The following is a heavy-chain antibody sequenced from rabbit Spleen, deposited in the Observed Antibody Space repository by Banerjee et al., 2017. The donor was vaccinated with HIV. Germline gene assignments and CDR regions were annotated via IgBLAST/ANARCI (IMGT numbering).Heavy chain of an antibody. D-gene: IGHD7-1*01. J-gene: IGHJ6*01. V-gene: IGHV1S40*01. CDR1: GFSFSGSHN. Sequence: QSLEESGGDLVKPEGSLILTCTASGFSFSGSHNMCWVRQAPGKGLEWIACIDAGSSGSTYYASWAKGRFTISKTSSTTMTLQMTSLTVADTATYFCARDTGTSFSSYGMDLWGLGTLVTVS. CDR3: ARDTGTSFSSYGMDL. CDR2: IDAGSSGST.